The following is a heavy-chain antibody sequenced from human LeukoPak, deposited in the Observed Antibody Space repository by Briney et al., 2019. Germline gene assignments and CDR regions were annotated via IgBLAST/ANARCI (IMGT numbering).Heavy chain of an antibody. J-gene: IGHJ4*02. D-gene: IGHD2-21*02. CDR3: AKFSPMTASHYFDF. CDR2: INPSSSYT. CDR1: GXTFSDYY. V-gene: IGHV3-11*03. Sequence: GGSLRLSCAASGXTFSDYYMSWIRQAPGKGLEWVSYINPSSSYTDYADSVKGRFTISRDNAKNSLYLQMNSLTAEDTAVYSCAKFSPMTASHYFDFWGQGTLVTVSS.